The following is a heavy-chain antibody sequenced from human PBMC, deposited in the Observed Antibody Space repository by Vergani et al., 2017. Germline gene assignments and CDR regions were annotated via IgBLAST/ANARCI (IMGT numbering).Heavy chain of an antibody. J-gene: IGHJ1*01. CDR2: IIPIFGTA. D-gene: IGHD3-9*01. CDR1: GGTFSSYA. CDR3: ARGGLNTHRYDILTGYYMGFAEYFQH. Sequence: QVQLVQSGAEVKKPGSSVKVSCKASGGTFSSYAISWVRQAPGQGLEWMGGIIPIFGTANYAQKFQGRVTITADESTSTAYMELSSLRSEDTAVYYCARGGLNTHRYDILTGYYMGFAEYFQHWGQGTLVTVSS. V-gene: IGHV1-69*01.